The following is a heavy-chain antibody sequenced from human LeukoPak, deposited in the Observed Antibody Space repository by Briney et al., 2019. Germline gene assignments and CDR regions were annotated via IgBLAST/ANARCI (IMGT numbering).Heavy chain of an antibody. CDR1: GGSIRGYY. D-gene: IGHD6-13*01. Sequence: ETLSLTCNVSGGSIRGYYWSWIRQPPGKGLEWIGYIYSSGSTNYNPSLKSRVTMSVDTSKNQFSLKVSSVTAADTAVYYCARDGGSSWWLAFHIWGQGTMVTVSS. V-gene: IGHV4-59*01. CDR2: IYSSGST. J-gene: IGHJ3*02. CDR3: ARDGGSSWWLAFHI.